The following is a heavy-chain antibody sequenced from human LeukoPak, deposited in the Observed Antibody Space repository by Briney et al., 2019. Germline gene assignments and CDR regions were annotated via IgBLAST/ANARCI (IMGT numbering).Heavy chain of an antibody. D-gene: IGHD2-21*02. V-gene: IGHV4-59*03. CDR1: GGSIRSYY. J-gene: IGHJ4*02. CDR3: AAVVVSGTPYFDY. CDR2: MYYTGST. Sequence: SETLSLTCTVSGGSIRSYYWTWIRQPPGKALEWLGYMYYTGSTKYNPSLKSRVSISVDTSKNQFSLTLTSVTAADTAVYYCAAVVVSGTPYFDYWGQGTLVTVSS.